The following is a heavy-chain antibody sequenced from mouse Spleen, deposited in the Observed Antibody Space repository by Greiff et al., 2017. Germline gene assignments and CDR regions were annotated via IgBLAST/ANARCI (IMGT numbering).Heavy chain of an antibody. CDR3: ARWYDYDGGNYFDY. J-gene: IGHJ2*01. CDR2: IDPSDSET. V-gene: IGHV1-52*01. Sequence: VQLQQPGAELVRPGSSVKLSCKASGYTFTSYWMHWVKQRPIQGLEWIGNIDPSDSETHYNQKFKDKATLTVDKSSSTAHMQLSSLTSEDSAVYYCARWYDYDGGNYFDYWGQGTTLTVSS. D-gene: IGHD2-4*01. CDR1: GYTFTSYW.